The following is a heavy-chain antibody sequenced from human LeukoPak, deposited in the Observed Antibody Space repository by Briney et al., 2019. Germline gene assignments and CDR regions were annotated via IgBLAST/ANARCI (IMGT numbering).Heavy chain of an antibody. Sequence: QTGGSLRLSCAASGFTFSSYWMSWVRQAPGKGLEWVANIKQDGSEKYYVDSVKGRFTISRDNAKNSLYLQMNSLRAEDTAVYYCARSGTVTTPSRAYYYYMDVWGKGTTVTVSS. CDR1: GFTFSSYW. CDR3: ARSGTVTTPSRAYYYYMDV. J-gene: IGHJ6*03. CDR2: IKQDGSEK. D-gene: IGHD4-17*01. V-gene: IGHV3-7*01.